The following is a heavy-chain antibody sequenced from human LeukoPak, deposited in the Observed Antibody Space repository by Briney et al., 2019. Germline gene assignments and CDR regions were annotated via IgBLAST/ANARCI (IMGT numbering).Heavy chain of an antibody. D-gene: IGHD2-2*01. CDR1: AFTFSSYW. CDR3: ARWGVVPAAMGWFDP. J-gene: IGHJ5*02. CDR2: IKQDGSEK. V-gene: IGHV3-7*01. Sequence: GRSLRLSCAASAFTFSSYWMSWVSQAAGNWLEWVAYIKQDGSEKYYVDSVKGRFTISRDNAKNSLYLQMNSLRGEDTAVYYRARWGVVPAAMGWFDPWGQGTLVTVSS.